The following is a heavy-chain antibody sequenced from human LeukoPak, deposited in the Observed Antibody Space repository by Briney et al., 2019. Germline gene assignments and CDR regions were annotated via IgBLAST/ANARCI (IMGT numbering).Heavy chain of an antibody. CDR3: ARDGYGSGISFDY. D-gene: IGHD3-10*01. CDR1: GGSIGSHY. V-gene: IGHV4-59*11. J-gene: IGHJ4*02. CDR2: IYYSGTT. Sequence: SETLSLTCTVSGGSIGSHYWSWIRQPPGEGLEWIGYIYYSGTTSYNPSLKSRVTISVDTSKNQFSLKLSSVTAADTAVYYCARDGYGSGISFDYWGQGTLVTVSS.